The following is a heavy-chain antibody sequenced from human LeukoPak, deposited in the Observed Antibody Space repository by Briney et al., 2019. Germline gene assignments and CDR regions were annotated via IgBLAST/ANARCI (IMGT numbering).Heavy chain of an antibody. CDR1: GFTFSDYY. CDR3: ARVSGRRYPDF. D-gene: IGHD2-8*01. Sequence: GGSLRLSCAASGFTFSDYYMSGIRQAPGKGLEWVSYISGGSSYTNYADPVKGRFTISRDSAKNSLYLLMNSLRAEDTAVYYCARVSGRRYPDFWGQGTLVTVSS. V-gene: IGHV3-11*06. J-gene: IGHJ4*02. CDR2: ISGGSSYT.